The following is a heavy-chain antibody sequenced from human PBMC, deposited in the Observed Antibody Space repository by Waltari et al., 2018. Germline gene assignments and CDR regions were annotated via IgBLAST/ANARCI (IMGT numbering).Heavy chain of an antibody. CDR3: ARRGYCGIDCYSNYFDF. CDR2: ITHRGST. J-gene: IGHJ4*02. CDR1: GGSFNFYY. D-gene: IGHD2-21*01. Sequence: QVLLQQWGAGLLKPSETLSLTCAVYGGSFNFYYWIWIRQPPGEGLEWIGEITHRGSTNYNPSLKSRVSISVDTPNNQFSLKLTSVTAADTAAYYCARRGYCGIDCYSNYFDFWGQGTLVTVSS. V-gene: IGHV4-34*01.